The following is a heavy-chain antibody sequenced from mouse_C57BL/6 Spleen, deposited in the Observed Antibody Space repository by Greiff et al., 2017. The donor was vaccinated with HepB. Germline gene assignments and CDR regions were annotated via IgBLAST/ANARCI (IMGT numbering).Heavy chain of an antibody. D-gene: IGHD5-1*01. J-gene: IGHJ4*01. Sequence: EVMLVESGEGLVKPGGSLKLSCAASGFTFSSYAMSWVRQTPEKRLEWVAYISSGGDYIYYADTVKGRFTISRDNARNTLYLQMSSLKSEDTAMYYCTSVPNYYAMDYWGQGTSVTVSS. V-gene: IGHV5-9-1*02. CDR1: GFTFSSYA. CDR2: ISSGGDYI. CDR3: TSVPNYYAMDY.